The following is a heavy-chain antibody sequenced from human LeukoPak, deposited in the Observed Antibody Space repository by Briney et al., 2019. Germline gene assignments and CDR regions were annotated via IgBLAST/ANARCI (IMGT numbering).Heavy chain of an antibody. J-gene: IGHJ4*02. CDR3: ARGGRWLQFDY. Sequence: PGGSLRLSCAASGIAVSSNYMSWVRQAPGKGLEWVSVIYSGGSTYYADSVKGRFTISRDNSKNTLYLQMNSLRAEDTAVYYCARGGRWLQFDYWGQGTLVTVSS. CDR2: IYSGGST. V-gene: IGHV3-66*01. CDR1: GIAVSSNY. D-gene: IGHD5-24*01.